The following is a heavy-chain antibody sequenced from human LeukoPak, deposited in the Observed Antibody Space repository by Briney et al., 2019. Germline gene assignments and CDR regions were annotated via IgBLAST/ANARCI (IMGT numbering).Heavy chain of an antibody. D-gene: IGHD6-13*01. CDR2: IYYSGST. Sequence: SETLSLTCTVSGGSISSYYWSWIRQPPGKGLEWIGYIYYSGSTNYNPSLKSRVTISVDTPKNQFSLNLSSVTAADTAVYYCARFSSIAAAFDYWGLGTLVTVSS. V-gene: IGHV4-59*12. J-gene: IGHJ4*02. CDR3: ARFSSIAAAFDY. CDR1: GGSISSYY.